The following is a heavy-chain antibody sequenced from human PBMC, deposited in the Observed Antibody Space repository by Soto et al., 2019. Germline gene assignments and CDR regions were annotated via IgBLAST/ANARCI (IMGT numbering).Heavy chain of an antibody. D-gene: IGHD2-21*01. J-gene: IGHJ3*02. CDR1: GYTFTSYG. CDR3: ARVRDIVVVIAPSPADAFDI. CDR2: ISAYNGNT. V-gene: IGHV1-18*01. Sequence: ASVKVSCKASGYTFTSYGISWVRQAPGQGLEWMGWISAYNGNTNYAQKLQGRVTMTTDTSTSTAYMELRSLRSDDTAVYYCARVRDIVVVIAPSPADAFDIWGQGTMVTVSS.